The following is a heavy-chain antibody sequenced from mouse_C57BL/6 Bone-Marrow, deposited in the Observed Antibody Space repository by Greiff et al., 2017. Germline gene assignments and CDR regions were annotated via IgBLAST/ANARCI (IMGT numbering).Heavy chain of an antibody. CDR1: GYAFTNYL. D-gene: IGHD1-1*01. CDR2: INPGSGGT. J-gene: IGHJ2*01. Sequence: QVQLQQSGAELVRPGTSVKVSCKASGYAFTNYLIEWVKQRPGQGLEWIGVINPGSGGTNYNEKFKGKATLTADKSSSTAYMQLSSLTSEDAAVYFCARHATGVPFDYWGQGTTLTVSS. CDR3: ARHATGVPFDY. V-gene: IGHV1-54*01.